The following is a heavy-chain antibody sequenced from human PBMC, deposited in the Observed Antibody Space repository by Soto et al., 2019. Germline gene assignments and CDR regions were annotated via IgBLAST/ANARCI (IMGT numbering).Heavy chain of an antibody. CDR3: AKAASLYYFDH. V-gene: IGHV3-23*01. J-gene: IGHJ4*02. D-gene: IGHD2-2*02. CDR1: GFTFHTYA. CDR2: ISGSGGNT. Sequence: GGSLRLSCAASGFTFHTYAMSWVRQAPGKGLEWVSSISGSGGNTYYADSVKGRFTISRDNSKNTLILQMNSLRAEDTAVYYCAKAASLYYFDHWGQGTQVTVSS.